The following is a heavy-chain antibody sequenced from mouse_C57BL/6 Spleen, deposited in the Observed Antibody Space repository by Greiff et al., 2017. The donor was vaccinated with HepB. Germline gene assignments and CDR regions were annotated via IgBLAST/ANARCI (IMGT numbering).Heavy chain of an antibody. V-gene: IGHV1-15*01. D-gene: IGHD1-1*01. CDR2: IDPETGGT. CDR1: GYTFTDYE. CDR3: TRRITTVVGAMDY. J-gene: IGHJ4*01. Sequence: VKLMESGAELVRPGASVTLSCKASGYTFTDYEMHWVKQTPVHGLEWIGAIDPETGGTAYNQKFKGKAILTADKSSSTAYMELRSLTSEDSAVYYCTRRITTVVGAMDYWGQGTSVTVSS.